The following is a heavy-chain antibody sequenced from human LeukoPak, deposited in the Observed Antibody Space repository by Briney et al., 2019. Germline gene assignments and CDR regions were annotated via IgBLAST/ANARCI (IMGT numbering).Heavy chain of an antibody. Sequence: GRSLRLSCAASGFTFSSHAMHWVRQAPGKGLEWVAVISYDGSNKYYADSVKGRFTISRDNSKNTLYLQMNSLRAEDTAVYYCARDLYGDYTPLDYWGQGTLVTVSS. D-gene: IGHD4-17*01. J-gene: IGHJ4*02. V-gene: IGHV3-30-3*01. CDR3: ARDLYGDYTPLDY. CDR2: ISYDGSNK. CDR1: GFTFSSHA.